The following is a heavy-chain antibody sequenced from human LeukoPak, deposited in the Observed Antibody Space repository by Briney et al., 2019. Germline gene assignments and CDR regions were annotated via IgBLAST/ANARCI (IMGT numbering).Heavy chain of an antibody. J-gene: IGHJ4*02. D-gene: IGHD4-17*01. CDR2: IYYSGST. CDR3: AICYGANEGSFDY. CDR1: GGSISSSSYY. Sequence: PSETLSLTCTVSGGSISSSSYYWGWIRQPPGKGLEWIGSIYYSGSTYYNPSLKGRVTISVDTSKNQFSLKLSSVTAADTAVYYCAICYGANEGSFDYWGQGTLVTVSS. V-gene: IGHV4-39*01.